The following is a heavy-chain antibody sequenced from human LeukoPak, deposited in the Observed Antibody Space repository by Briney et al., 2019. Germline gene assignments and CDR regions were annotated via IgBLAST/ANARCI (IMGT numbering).Heavy chain of an antibody. J-gene: IGHJ5*02. V-gene: IGHV4-59*01. CDR2: VASYGTS. CDR3: ARVVRGVVTSNWFDP. D-gene: IGHD2-21*02. CDR1: GDSLNTYY. Sequence: PSETLSLTCTVSGDSLNTYYWTWIRQTPGKELEWIGFVASYGTSNYNPSLKSRVSISIDTSKNQFSLALTSVTPADTAVYYCARVVRGVVTSNWFDPWGQGTLVSVSS.